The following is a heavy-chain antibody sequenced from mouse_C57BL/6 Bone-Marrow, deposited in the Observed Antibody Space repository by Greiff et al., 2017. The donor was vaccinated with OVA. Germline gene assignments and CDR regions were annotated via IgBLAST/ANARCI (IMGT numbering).Heavy chain of an antibody. D-gene: IGHD4-1*01. V-gene: IGHV1-55*01. CDR2: IYPGSGST. Sequence: QVQLQQSGAELVKPGATVKMSCKASGYTFTSYWITWVKQRPGQGLEWIGDIYPGSGSTNYNEKFKSKATLTVDTSSSTAYMQLSSLTSEESAVYYCAREGGTGRDDYAMDYWGQGTSVTVSS. CDR3: AREGGTGRDDYAMDY. CDR1: GYTFTSYW. J-gene: IGHJ4*01.